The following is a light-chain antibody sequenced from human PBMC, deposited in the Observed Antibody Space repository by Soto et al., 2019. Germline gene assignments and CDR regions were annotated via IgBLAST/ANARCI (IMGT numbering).Light chain of an antibody. CDR1: SSDVGNYNL. V-gene: IGLV2-23*01. CDR3: CSFALRSTLI. CDR2: EGG. Sequence: QSALTQPASVSGSPGQSITISCTGTSSDVGNYNLVSWYQQYPGKAPKLMIYEGGKRPSGVSNRFSGSKSGNTAFLTIAGHQAEDEADYCCCSFALRSTLIFGGGTKVTVL. J-gene: IGLJ2*01.